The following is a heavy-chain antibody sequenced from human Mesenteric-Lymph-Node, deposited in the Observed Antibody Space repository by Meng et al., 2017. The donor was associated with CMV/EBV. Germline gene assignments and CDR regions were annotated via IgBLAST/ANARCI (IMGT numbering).Heavy chain of an antibody. J-gene: IGHJ6*02. D-gene: IGHD6-13*01. CDR1: GFTFSSYW. CDR2: IKQDGSEK. Sequence: GESLKISCAASGFTFSSYWMSWVRQAPGKGLEWVANIKQDGSEKYYVDSVKGRFTISRDNAKNSLYLQMNSLRAEDTAVYYCARDYSSSWYHHYYYYGIDVWGQGTTVTVSS. V-gene: IGHV3-7*01. CDR3: ARDYSSSWYHHYYYYGIDV.